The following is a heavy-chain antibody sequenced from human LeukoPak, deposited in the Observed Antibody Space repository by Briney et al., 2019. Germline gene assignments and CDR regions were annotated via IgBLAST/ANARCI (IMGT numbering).Heavy chain of an antibody. CDR3: TTGVAIVADTSRYYMDV. J-gene: IGHJ6*03. D-gene: IGHD2-15*01. CDR1: GFTFGDYA. Sequence: KSGGSLRLSCTASGFTFGDYAMSWFRQAPGKGLEWVGFIRSKAYGGTTEYAASVKGRFTISRDDSKSIAYLQMNSLKTEDTAVYYCTTGVAIVADTSRYYMDVWGKGTTVTVSS. CDR2: IRSKAYGGTT. V-gene: IGHV3-49*05.